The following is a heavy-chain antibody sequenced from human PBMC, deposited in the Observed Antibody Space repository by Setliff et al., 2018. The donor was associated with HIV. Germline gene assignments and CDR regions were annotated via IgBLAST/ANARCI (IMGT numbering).Heavy chain of an antibody. D-gene: IGHD5-12*01. V-gene: IGHV1-3*01. CDR3: ARDQALEMATK. CDR2: INGGNAIT. J-gene: IGHJ4*02. CDR1: GYTFTSYA. Sequence: ASVKVSCKASGYTFTSYAMHWVRQAPGQGLEWMGWINGGNAITKFSQKFQGRVTITRDTSASTAYMELSSLRSEDTAVYYCARDQALEMATKWGQGTLVTVSS.